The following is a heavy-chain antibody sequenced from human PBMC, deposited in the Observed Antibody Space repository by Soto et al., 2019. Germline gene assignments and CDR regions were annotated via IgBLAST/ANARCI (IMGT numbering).Heavy chain of an antibody. CDR3: ARKVGSTSWAYYYYYYMDV. Sequence: SETLSLTCAVYGGSFSGYYWSWIRQPPGKGLEWIGEINHSGSTNYNPSLKSRVTISVDTSKNQFSLKLSSVTAADTAVYYCARKVGSTSWAYYYYYYMDVWGKGTTVTVSS. D-gene: IGHD2-2*01. J-gene: IGHJ6*03. V-gene: IGHV4-34*01. CDR1: GGSFSGYY. CDR2: INHSGST.